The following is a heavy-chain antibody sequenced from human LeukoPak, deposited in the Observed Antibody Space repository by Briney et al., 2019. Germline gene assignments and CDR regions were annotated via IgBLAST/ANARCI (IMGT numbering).Heavy chain of an antibody. J-gene: IGHJ1*01. CDR3: GGSGTYYLGYFQH. D-gene: IGHD3-10*01. V-gene: IGHV3-48*04. CDR1: GFTFSSYA. CDR2: ISSSGRTM. Sequence: PGGSLRLSCAASGFTFSSYAMQWVRQAPGKGLEWVSYISSSGRTMYYADSVKGRFTISRDNAKNSLYLQMNSLRAEDTAVYYCGGSGTYYLGYFQHWGQGTLVTVSS.